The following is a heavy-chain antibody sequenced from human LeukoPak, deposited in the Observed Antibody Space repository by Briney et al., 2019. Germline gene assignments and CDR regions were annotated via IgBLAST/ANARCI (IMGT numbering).Heavy chain of an antibody. Sequence: GASVKVSCKASGYTFTSYGISWVRQAPGQGLEWMGWISAYNGNTNYAQKLQGRVTMTTDTSTSTAYMELRSLRSDDTAVYYCAREGDSGSYINWFDPWGQGTLVTVSS. CDR1: GYTFTSYG. CDR3: AREGDSGSYINWFDP. D-gene: IGHD1-26*01. CDR2: ISAYNGNT. V-gene: IGHV1-18*01. J-gene: IGHJ5*02.